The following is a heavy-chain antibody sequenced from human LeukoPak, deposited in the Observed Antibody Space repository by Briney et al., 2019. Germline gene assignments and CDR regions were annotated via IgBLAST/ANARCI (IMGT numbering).Heavy chain of an antibody. D-gene: IGHD6-19*01. CDR1: GFTFSSYA. CDR2: ISGSDGST. J-gene: IGHJ4*02. V-gene: IGHV3-23*01. Sequence: GGSLRLSCAASGFTFSSYAMSWVRQAPGKWLEWVSAISGSDGSTYHADSVKGRSTISRDNSKNTLYLQMNSLRAEDTAVYYCAKSNSGWYGGFDCWGQGILVTVSS. CDR3: AKSNSGWYGGFDC.